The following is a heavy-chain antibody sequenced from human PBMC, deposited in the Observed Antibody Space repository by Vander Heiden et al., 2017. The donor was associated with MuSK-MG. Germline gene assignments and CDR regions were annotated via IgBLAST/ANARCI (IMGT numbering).Heavy chain of an antibody. Sequence: EVQLVESGGGLVQPGGSLRLSCAASGFIFSGYWMSWVRQAPGEGLEWVASIKQDGGEKYYVDTVKGRFTISRDNAKNSLYLKMNSLRAEDTAVYYCARVRTKGAYDYWGQGTLVTVSS. V-gene: IGHV3-7*03. CDR2: IKQDGGEK. J-gene: IGHJ4*02. CDR3: ARVRTKGAYDY. CDR1: GFIFSGYW. D-gene: IGHD3-16*01.